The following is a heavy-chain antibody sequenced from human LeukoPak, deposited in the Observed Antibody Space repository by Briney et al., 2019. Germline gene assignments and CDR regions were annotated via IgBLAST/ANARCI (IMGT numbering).Heavy chain of an antibody. CDR1: GYTFTDYY. CDR2: IHPNTGET. Sequence: GASVKVSCKTSGYTFTDYYIHWVRQAPGPGLEWMGWIHPNTGETNFVQKFQDRVTMTRDTSLTTAYMELTRLRSDDTAVYYCARDKGAAASDYWGQGTLVIVSS. CDR3: ARDKGAAASDY. J-gene: IGHJ4*02. V-gene: IGHV1-2*02. D-gene: IGHD6-13*01.